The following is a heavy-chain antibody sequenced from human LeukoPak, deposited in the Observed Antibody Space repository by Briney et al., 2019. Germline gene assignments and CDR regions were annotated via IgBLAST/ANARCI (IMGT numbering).Heavy chain of an antibody. V-gene: IGHV3-30*02. CDR1: GFIFSSYG. CDR2: IRSDGSNK. D-gene: IGHD6-19*01. J-gene: IGHJ4*02. CDR3: ARILDSAWGELGY. Sequence: GGSLRLSCAASGFIFSSYGMHWVRQAPGKGLEWMAFIRSDGSNKYYADSVKGRFTISRDNPKNTLYLQMNSLRAEDTAVYYCARILDSAWGELGYWGQGTLVTVSS.